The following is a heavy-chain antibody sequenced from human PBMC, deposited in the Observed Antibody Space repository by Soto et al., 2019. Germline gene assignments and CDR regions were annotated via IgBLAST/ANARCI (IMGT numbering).Heavy chain of an antibody. J-gene: IGHJ6*02. D-gene: IGHD2-2*01. Sequence: QVQLVESGGGAVQPGRSLRLSCAASGFTLSSHVMHWVRQAPGKGLEWVAVISYDGNNRYYVESGKGRFTISRDNSKNTLYLEMNSLRTEDTAVYYAARTSSVHYGMDVWGQGTTVTVSS. V-gene: IGHV3-30*03. CDR1: GFTLSSHV. CDR2: ISYDGNNR. CDR3: ARTSSVHYGMDV.